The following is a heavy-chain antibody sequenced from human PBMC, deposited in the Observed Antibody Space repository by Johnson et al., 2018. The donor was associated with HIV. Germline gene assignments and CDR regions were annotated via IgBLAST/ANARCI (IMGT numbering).Heavy chain of an antibody. J-gene: IGHJ3*02. D-gene: IGHD3-16*01. Sequence: VHLVESGGGLVQPGVSLRLSCAASGFTFSSYWMHWVRQAPGKGLVWISRVNSDGTYTTYADSVEGRFTISRDNAKNTLFLQMNSLRAEDTAVYYCAREALPRGLQSSFGGAFDIWGQGTMVTVSS. CDR3: AREALPRGLQSSFGGAFDI. CDR2: VNSDGTYT. CDR1: GFTFSSYW. V-gene: IGHV3-74*01.